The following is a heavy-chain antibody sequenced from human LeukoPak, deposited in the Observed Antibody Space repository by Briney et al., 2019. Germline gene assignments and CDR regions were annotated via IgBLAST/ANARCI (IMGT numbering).Heavy chain of an antibody. CDR2: IYYSGST. V-gene: IGHV4-59*01. J-gene: IGHJ4*02. CDR3: ARDYSSGYYLN. Sequence: SETLSLTCTVSGDSISSYYWSWIRQPPGKGLEWIEYIYYSGSTNYNPSLKSRVTISVDTSKNQFSLKLSSVTAADTAVYYCARDYSSGYYLNWGQGTLVTVSS. D-gene: IGHD3-22*01. CDR1: GDSISSYY.